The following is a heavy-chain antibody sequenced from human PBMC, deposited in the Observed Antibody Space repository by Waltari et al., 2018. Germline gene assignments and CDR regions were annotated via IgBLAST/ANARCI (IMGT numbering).Heavy chain of an antibody. D-gene: IGHD3-22*01. CDR1: GDFPSHDP. J-gene: IGHJ4*02. V-gene: IGHV4-59*08. Sequence: HVQMQESGPGLVKPSETLSLTCTVPGDFPSHDPWTWIRQAPGKGLEWIAYLRNTGSTKCTPALESRVTLSTVTSKKQFSLRLTSVTAADTAIYYCARLPTKYYDSIGWGFFDQWGQGILVTVSS. CDR2: LRNTGST. CDR3: ARLPTKYYDSIGWGFFDQ.